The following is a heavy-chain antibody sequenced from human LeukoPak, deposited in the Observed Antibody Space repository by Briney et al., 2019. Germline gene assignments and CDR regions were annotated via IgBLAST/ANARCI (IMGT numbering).Heavy chain of an antibody. CDR3: ARVQRSSNWFDP. Sequence: GGSLRLSCAASGLTVNNNYVSWVRQAPGKGLEWVSVIYGGGSTYYADSVKGRFTISRDNSKNTVYLQMNSLRAEDAAVYYCARVQRSSNWFDPWGQGTLVTASS. V-gene: IGHV3-53*01. J-gene: IGHJ5*02. CDR2: IYGGGST. CDR1: GLTVNNNY. D-gene: IGHD5-24*01.